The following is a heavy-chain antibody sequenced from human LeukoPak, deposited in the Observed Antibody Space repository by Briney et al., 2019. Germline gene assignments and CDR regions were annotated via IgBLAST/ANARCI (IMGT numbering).Heavy chain of an antibody. CDR2: MNPNSGNT. CDR1: GYTFTSYD. V-gene: IGHV1-8*01. J-gene: IGHJ6*02. CDR3: ARRLGYCSSTSCYGYYGMDV. D-gene: IGHD2-2*01. Sequence: GASVKVSCKASGYTFTSYDINWVRQATGQGLEWMGWMNPNSGNTGYAQKFQGRVTMTRNTSISTAYMELSRLRSDDTAVYYCARRLGYCSSTSCYGYYGMDVWGQGTTVTVSS.